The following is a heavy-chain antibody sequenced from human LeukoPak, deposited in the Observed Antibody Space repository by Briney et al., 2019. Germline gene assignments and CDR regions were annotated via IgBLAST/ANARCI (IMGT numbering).Heavy chain of an antibody. D-gene: IGHD2-21*02. J-gene: IGHJ6*02. V-gene: IGHV1-69*04. CDR2: IIPILGIA. CDR1: GSTFSSYA. CDR3: AREIVVVTAARPDYYYGMDV. Sequence: SVKVSCKASGSTFSSYAISWVRQAPGQGLEWMGRIIPILGIANYAQKFQGRVTITADKSTSTAYMELSSLRSEDTAVYYCAREIVVVTAARPDYYYGMDVWGQGTTVTVSS.